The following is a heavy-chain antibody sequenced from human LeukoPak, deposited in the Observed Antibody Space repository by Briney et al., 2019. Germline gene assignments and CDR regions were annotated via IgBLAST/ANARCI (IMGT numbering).Heavy chain of an antibody. Sequence: GGSLRLSCAASGFTSTTSWMHWVRQVPGKGLLWVSRITGDGSGTSYAASVKGRFTISRDNAKNTLFLQMNSLRAEDTAVYYCARDTGGDDAFDIWGQGTLVTVSS. V-gene: IGHV3-74*01. J-gene: IGHJ3*02. CDR1: GFTSTTSW. CDR2: ITGDGSGT. CDR3: ARDTGGDDAFDI. D-gene: IGHD1-14*01.